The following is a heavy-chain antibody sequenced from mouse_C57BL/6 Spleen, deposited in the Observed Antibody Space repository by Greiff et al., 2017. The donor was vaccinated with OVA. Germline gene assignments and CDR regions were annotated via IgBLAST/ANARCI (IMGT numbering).Heavy chain of an antibody. CDR2: ISDGGSYT. CDR3: AREGARITTVDAWFAY. Sequence: EVKLVESGGGLVKPGGSLKLSCAASGFTFSSYAMSWVRQTPEKRLEWVATISDGGSYTYYPDNVKGRFTISRDNAKNNLYLQMSHLKSEDTAMYYCAREGARITTVDAWFAYWGQGTLVTVSA. J-gene: IGHJ3*01. V-gene: IGHV5-4*01. D-gene: IGHD1-1*01. CDR1: GFTFSSYA.